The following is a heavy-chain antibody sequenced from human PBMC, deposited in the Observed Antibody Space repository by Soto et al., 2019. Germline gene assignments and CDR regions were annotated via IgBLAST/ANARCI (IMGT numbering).Heavy chain of an antibody. D-gene: IGHD3-3*01. Sequence: ASVKVSCKASVYTFTSYGISWVRQAPGQGLEWMGWISAYNGNTNYAQKLQGRVTMTTDTSTSTAYMELRSLRSDDTAVYYCARVEYDFWSGYSNSFDPWGQGTLVTVSS. J-gene: IGHJ5*02. CDR1: VYTFTSYG. CDR2: ISAYNGNT. V-gene: IGHV1-18*01. CDR3: ARVEYDFWSGYSNSFDP.